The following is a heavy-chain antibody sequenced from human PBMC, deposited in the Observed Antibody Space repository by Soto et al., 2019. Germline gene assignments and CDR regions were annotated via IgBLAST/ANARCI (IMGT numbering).Heavy chain of an antibody. CDR3: AREGVAARPGLRYFDWLAPAFGMDV. J-gene: IGHJ6*02. D-gene: IGHD3-9*01. CDR1: GYTFTSYG. CDR2: TSAYNGNT. V-gene: IGHV1-18*01. Sequence: GASVKVSCKASGYTFTSYGISWVRQAPGQGLEWMGWTSAYNGNTNYAQKLQGRVTMTTDTSTSTAYMELRSLRSDDTAVYYCAREGVAARPGLRYFDWLAPAFGMDVWGQGTTVTVSS.